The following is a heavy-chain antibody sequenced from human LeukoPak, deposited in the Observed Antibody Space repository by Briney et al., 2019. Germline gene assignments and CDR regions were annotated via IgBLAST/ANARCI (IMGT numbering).Heavy chain of an antibody. CDR3: ARDEGDYGDLFDY. Sequence: GRSLRLSCAASGFTFSSYGMHWVRQAPGKGLEWVAVIWYDGSNKYYADSVKGRFTISRDNSKNTVYLQMNSLRAEDTAVYYCARDEGDYGDLFDYWGQGTLVTVSS. CDR2: IWYDGSNK. V-gene: IGHV3-33*01. D-gene: IGHD4-17*01. CDR1: GFTFSSYG. J-gene: IGHJ4*02.